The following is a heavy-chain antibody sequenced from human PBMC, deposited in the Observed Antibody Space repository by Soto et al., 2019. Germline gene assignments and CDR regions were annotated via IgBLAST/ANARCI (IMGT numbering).Heavy chain of an antibody. CDR1: GFTFSDYY. CDR3: ARDIVVVPAAIPGDYYYGMDV. V-gene: IGHV3-11*06. D-gene: IGHD2-2*02. Sequence: QVQLVESGGGLVKPGGSLRLSCAASGFTFSDYYMSWIRQAPGKGLEWVSYISSSSSYTNYADSVKGRFTISRDNAKNSLYLQMNSLRAEDTAVYYCARDIVVVPAAIPGDYYYGMDVRGQGTTVTVSS. J-gene: IGHJ6*02. CDR2: ISSSSSYT.